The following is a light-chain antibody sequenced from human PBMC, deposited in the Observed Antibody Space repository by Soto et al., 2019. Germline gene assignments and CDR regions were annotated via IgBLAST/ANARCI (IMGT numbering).Light chain of an antibody. CDR1: QSISSW. V-gene: IGKV1-5*03. Sequence: DIQMTQSPSTLSASAGDRVTITGRASQSISSWLAWYQQKPGKDPQLMICKASSLESGVPSRFSGIVSGTEFNLTICRLEPEDCAVYEGQQRSSWTLTVCGGTKVDIK. J-gene: IGKJ4*01. CDR2: KAS. CDR3: QQRSSWTLT.